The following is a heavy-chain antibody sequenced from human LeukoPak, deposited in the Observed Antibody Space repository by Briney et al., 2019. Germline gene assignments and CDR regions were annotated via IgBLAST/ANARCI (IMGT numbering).Heavy chain of an antibody. J-gene: IGHJ4*02. CDR3: ARDGRYCSGGSCALPNDY. Sequence: ASVKVSCKASGYTFTSYGISWVRQAPGQGLEWMGWINPNSGGTNYAQKFQGRVTMTRDTSISTAYMELSRLRFDDTAVYYCARDGRYCSGGSCALPNDYWGQGTLVTVSS. D-gene: IGHD2-15*01. CDR2: INPNSGGT. CDR1: GYTFTSYG. V-gene: IGHV1-2*02.